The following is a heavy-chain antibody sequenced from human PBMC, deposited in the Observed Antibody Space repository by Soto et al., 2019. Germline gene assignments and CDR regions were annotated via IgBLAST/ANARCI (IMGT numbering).Heavy chain of an antibody. V-gene: IGHV3-33*01. CDR1: GFTFSSYD. CDR2: IWYDGSNK. Sequence: QVQLVESGGGVVQPGRSLRLSCAASGFTFSSYDMHWVRQAPGKRLEWVAIIWYDGSNKYYADSVKGRFTISRDNSKNTLSLQVNSLRADDTAVYYCARSFRQWLVDYWGQGTLVTVSS. J-gene: IGHJ4*02. CDR3: ARSFRQWLVDY. D-gene: IGHD6-19*01.